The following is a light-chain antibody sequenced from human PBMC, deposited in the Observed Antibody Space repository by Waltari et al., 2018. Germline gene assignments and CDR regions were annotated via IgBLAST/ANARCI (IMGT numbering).Light chain of an antibody. CDR3: QQYNNWPLT. CDR1: QSVGGD. V-gene: IGKV3-15*01. CDR2: GTI. Sequence: EVVMTQSPATLSVSPGESATLSCGASQSVGGDLAWYQQKPGQAPGLLIYGTITRPTGVSARFSGSGSGTEFTLTISRLQSEDFAVYYCQQYNNWPLTFGGGTKVEI. J-gene: IGKJ4*01.